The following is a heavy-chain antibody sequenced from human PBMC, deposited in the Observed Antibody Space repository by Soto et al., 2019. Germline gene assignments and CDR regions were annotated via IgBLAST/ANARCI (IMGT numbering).Heavy chain of an antibody. V-gene: IGHV4-34*01. CDR1: GGSFSGYY. CDR2: INHSGST. D-gene: IGHD2-8*02. J-gene: IGHJ4*01. Sequence: QVQLQQWGAGLLKPSETLSLTCAVYGGSFSGYYWTWIRQPPGTGLEWIGEINHSGSTNYNPSLKSRVTISVDTSQNQFSLKLTSVTAADTAVYYCARDKITGLFDYWGHGPRVTVS. CDR3: ARDKITGLFDY.